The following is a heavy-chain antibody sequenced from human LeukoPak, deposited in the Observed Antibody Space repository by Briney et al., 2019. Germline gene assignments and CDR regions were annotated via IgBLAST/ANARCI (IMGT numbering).Heavy chain of an antibody. J-gene: IGHJ3*01. Sequence: SVKVSCKASGGTFSSYIITWVRQAPGQGLEWMGRIIPMFGTPNYAQKFQDRVTITADESARTAYMELSSLGFEDTAVYYCARQGYTNNLGGYFGDKDDGFDLWGQGTMVTVSS. V-gene: IGHV1-69*01. CDR1: GGTFSSYI. D-gene: IGHD3-9*01. CDR2: IIPMFGTP. CDR3: ARQGYTNNLGGYFGDKDDGFDL.